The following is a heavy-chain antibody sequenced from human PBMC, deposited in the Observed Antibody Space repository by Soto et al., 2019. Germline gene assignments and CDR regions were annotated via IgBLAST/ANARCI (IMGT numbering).Heavy chain of an antibody. J-gene: IGHJ4*02. CDR3: ARERDYYDTSGYFLT. D-gene: IGHD3-22*01. Sequence: QVQLVQSGAEVKKPGASVKVSCKASGYTFTSYYMHWVRQAPGQGLEWMGMINPSGGSGSNAQKFQGRVTMTRDKSTSTVYMELSSLRSEDTAVYYCARERDYYDTSGYFLTWGQGTLVTVSS. CDR2: INPSGGSG. CDR1: GYTFTSYY. V-gene: IGHV1-46*01.